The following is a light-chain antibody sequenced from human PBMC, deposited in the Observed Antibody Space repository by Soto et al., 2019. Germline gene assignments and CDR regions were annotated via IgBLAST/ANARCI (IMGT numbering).Light chain of an antibody. CDR3: QQYGSSPHT. CDR2: GAS. V-gene: IGKV3-20*01. J-gene: IGKJ2*01. CDR1: QSVSSSY. Sequence: EIVLTQSPGTLSLSPGERATLSCRASQSVSSSYLAWYQQKPGQAPRLIIYGASSRATGIPDRFSGSGSGTDFTLTISRLEPEDSAVYYCQQYGSSPHTFGQGTKLEIK.